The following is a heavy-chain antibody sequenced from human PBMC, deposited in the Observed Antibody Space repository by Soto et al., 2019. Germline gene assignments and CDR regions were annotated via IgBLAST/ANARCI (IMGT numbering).Heavy chain of an antibody. CDR3: EAEMTFGKLSVV. CDR2: IFPKFGTT. D-gene: IGHD3-16*02. V-gene: IGHV1-69*13. CDR1: GDTDTNYV. J-gene: IGHJ6*02. Sequence: SVKVSCKASGDTDTNYVISWVRQAPGQGLEWMGGIFPKFGTTYSAQKLQDRLTITADESTSTVYMQLSSLGLDDTAVYYCEAEMTFGKLSVVWGQGTTVTVSS.